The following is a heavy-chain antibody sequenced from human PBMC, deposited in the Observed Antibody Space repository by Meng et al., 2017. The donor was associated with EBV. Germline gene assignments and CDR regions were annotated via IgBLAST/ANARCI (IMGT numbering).Heavy chain of an antibody. V-gene: IGHV1-69*12. Sequence: QLVKSGTEVTRLGCPAAVACKPCRATLRTLTISCVRQAPGHGLEWMGGIIPLFHTTNYAQKFQGRLHSIADETSATTYMELSSLRSEDTAIYYCASAENYGDYVFEYWGQGTLVTVSS. J-gene: IGHJ4*02. CDR2: IIPLFHTT. CDR1: RATLRTLT. D-gene: IGHD4-17*01. CDR3: ASAENYGDYVFEY.